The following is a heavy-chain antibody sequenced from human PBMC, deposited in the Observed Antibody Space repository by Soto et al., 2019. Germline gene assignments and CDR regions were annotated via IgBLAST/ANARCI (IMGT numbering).Heavy chain of an antibody. CDR1: GDTISSGVYY. Sequence: SETPSLTSTFSGDTISSGVYYLAWNHQRPGKGLEWIGCITYSGSTSYNPSLKTRVTISVDTSKNQFSLRLSSVTAADTAVYYCARLYDSGWYNWFDPWGQGTLVTVSS. V-gene: IGHV4-39*07. D-gene: IGHD6-19*01. CDR3: ARLYDSGWYNWFDP. CDR2: ITYSGST. J-gene: IGHJ5*01.